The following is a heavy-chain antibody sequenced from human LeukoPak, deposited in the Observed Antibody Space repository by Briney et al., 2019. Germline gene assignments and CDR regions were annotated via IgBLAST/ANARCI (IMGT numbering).Heavy chain of an antibody. CDR2: IYYSGST. J-gene: IGHJ3*02. Sequence: SETLSLTCTVSGGSISSYYWSWIRQPPGKGLEWIGYIYYSGSTNYNPSLKSRVTISVDTSKNQFSLKLSSVTAADTAVYYCARHTMVRGVIGAFDIWGQGTMVTVSS. D-gene: IGHD3-10*01. CDR1: GGSISSYY. V-gene: IGHV4-59*01. CDR3: ARHTMVRGVIGAFDI.